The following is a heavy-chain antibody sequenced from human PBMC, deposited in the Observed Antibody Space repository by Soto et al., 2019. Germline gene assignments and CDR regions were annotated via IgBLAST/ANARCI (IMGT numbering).Heavy chain of an antibody. V-gene: IGHV3-15*05. Sequence: TGGSLRLSCAASGFTFSNAWMSWVRQAPGKGLEWVGRIKSKTDGGTTDYAAPVKGRFTISRDDSKNTLYLQMNSLRAGDMAVYFCAKSQEIGTHFFDSWGQGTQVTVSS. CDR2: IKSKTDGGTT. J-gene: IGHJ4*02. CDR1: GFTFSNAW. D-gene: IGHD6-13*01. CDR3: AKSQEIGTHFFDS.